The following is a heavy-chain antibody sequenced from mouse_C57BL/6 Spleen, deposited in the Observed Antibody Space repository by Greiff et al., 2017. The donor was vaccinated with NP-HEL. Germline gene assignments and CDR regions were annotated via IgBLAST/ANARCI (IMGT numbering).Heavy chain of an antibody. V-gene: IGHV2-6*03. J-gene: IGHJ1*03. CDR2: IRSDGST. Sequence: VQLQQPGPGLVAPSQSLSITCTASGFSLTSYGVHWVRQPPGQGLEWLVVIRSDGSTTYNSARNVRLNISKDNCKGQVFLKMNRLQTDDTAMYYCDRRGGNYLGFEGWGTGTTVTVAS. D-gene: IGHD2-1*01. CDR1: GFSLTSYG. CDR3: DRRGGNYLGFEG.